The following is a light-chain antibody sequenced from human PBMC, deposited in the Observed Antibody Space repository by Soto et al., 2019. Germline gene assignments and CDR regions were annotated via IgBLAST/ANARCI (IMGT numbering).Light chain of an antibody. CDR1: QSVSSSY. V-gene: IGKV3-20*01. J-gene: IGKJ1*01. Sequence: EIVLTQSPGTLSLSPGERATLSCRASQSVSSSYLAWYQQKPGQAPRLLIYGASSRATVIPDRFSGSGSGTDFTLTISGLEPEDFAVYYCQQYGSSPPTFGQGTKVEIK. CDR3: QQYGSSPPT. CDR2: GAS.